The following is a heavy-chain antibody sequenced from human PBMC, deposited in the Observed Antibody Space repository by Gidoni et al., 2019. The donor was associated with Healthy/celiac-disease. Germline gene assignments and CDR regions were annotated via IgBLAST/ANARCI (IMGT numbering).Heavy chain of an antibody. D-gene: IGHD2-15*01. CDR1: GYRFTSYW. J-gene: IGHJ6*02. CDR2: IDPSDSYT. Sequence: EVQLVQSGAEVKKPGESLRISCKGSGYRFTSYWLSWVRQMPGKGLEWMGRIDPSDSYTNYSPSFQGHVTISADKSISTAYLQWSSLKASDTAMYYCARRRNVGYCSGGSCPYYYYGMDVWGQGTTVTVSS. CDR3: ARRRNVGYCSGGSCPYYYYGMDV. V-gene: IGHV5-10-1*03.